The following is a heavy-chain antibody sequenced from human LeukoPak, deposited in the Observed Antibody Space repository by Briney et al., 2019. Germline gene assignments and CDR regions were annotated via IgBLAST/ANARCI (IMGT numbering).Heavy chain of an antibody. CDR1: GFTFGSHA. V-gene: IGHV3-23*01. Sequence: PGGSLSLSCEASGFTFGSHAMYWVRQAPGKGLEWVAGIFGSGGSPHYADPVKGRFTISRDNSRNTVYLQINSLRAEDTAVYYCGKTTVGYSSGQKPAWPVDYWGQGTLVTVSS. CDR3: GKTTVGYSSGQKPAWPVDY. J-gene: IGHJ4*02. D-gene: IGHD5-18*01. CDR2: IFGSGGSP.